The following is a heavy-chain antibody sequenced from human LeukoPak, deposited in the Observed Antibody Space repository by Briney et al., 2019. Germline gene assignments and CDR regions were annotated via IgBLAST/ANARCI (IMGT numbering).Heavy chain of an antibody. V-gene: IGHV3-21*01. Sequence: GGSLRLSCAASAFTFSSYSMNWVRQAPGKGLEWVSSISSSSSYIYSADSVKGRFTTSRDNAKNSLYLQMNNLRAEDTAVYYCARDRSGWFDYWGQGTQVTVSS. CDR1: AFTFSSYS. CDR3: ARDRSGWFDY. J-gene: IGHJ4*02. CDR2: ISSSSSYI. D-gene: IGHD6-19*01.